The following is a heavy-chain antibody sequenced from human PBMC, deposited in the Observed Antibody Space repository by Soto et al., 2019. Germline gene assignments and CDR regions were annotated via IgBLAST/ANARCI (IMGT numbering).Heavy chain of an antibody. V-gene: IGHV3-21*06. D-gene: IGHD3-9*01. J-gene: IGHJ5*02. CDR2: SSSSGQYI. CDR3: ARGARYDTWTGYL. Sequence: PGGSLRLSCEGSGFNFRGYSINWVRQAPGKGLEWVSFSSSSGQYIKYADSVKGRFTISRDNAKNSVHLQMNSLRVEDTAIYYCARGARYDTWTGYLWGQGTRVTVSS. CDR1: GFNFRGYS.